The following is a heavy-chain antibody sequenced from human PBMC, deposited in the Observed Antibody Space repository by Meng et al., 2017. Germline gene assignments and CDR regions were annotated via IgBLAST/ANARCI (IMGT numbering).Heavy chain of an antibody. CDR3: ARDLGSSSSYFDY. Sequence: GESLKIPCAASGFTFSSYSMNWVRQAPGKGLEWVSSISSSSSYIYYADSVKGRFTISRDNAKNSLYLQMNSLRAEDTAVYYCARDLGSSSSYFDYWGQGTLVTVSS. CDR2: ISSSSSYI. CDR1: GFTFSSYS. V-gene: IGHV3-21*01. J-gene: IGHJ4*02. D-gene: IGHD6-6*01.